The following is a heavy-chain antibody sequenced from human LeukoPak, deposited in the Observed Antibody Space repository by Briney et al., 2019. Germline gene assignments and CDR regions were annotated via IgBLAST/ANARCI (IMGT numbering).Heavy chain of an antibody. CDR1: GYTFTGYY. V-gene: IGHV1-2*06. CDR2: INPNSGGT. CDR3: ASFRGAIPDYYYYGMDV. Sequence: ASVKVPCKASGYTFTGYYMHWVRQAPGQGLEWMGRINPNSGGTNYAQKFQGRVTMTRDTSISTAYMELSRLRSDDTAVYYCASFRGAIPDYYYYGMDVWGQGTTVTVSS. D-gene: IGHD4/OR15-4a*01. J-gene: IGHJ6*02.